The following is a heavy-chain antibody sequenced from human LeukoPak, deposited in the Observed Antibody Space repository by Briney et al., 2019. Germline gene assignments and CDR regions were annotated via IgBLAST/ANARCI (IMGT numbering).Heavy chain of an antibody. CDR2: IWYDGSNK. Sequence: TGGSLRLSCAASGFTFSSYGMHWVRQAPGKGLEWVAVIWYDGSNKYYADSVKGRFTISRDNSKNTLYLQMNSLRAEDTAVYYCARAYRDGYNFYYFDYWGQGTLVTVSS. CDR3: ARAYRDGYNFYYFDY. D-gene: IGHD5-24*01. CDR1: GFTFSSYG. V-gene: IGHV3-33*01. J-gene: IGHJ4*02.